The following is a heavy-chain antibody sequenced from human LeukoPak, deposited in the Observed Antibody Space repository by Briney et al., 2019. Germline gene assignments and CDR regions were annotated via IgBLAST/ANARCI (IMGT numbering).Heavy chain of an antibody. CDR1: GFTFSSYS. CDR2: ISSSSSYI. Sequence: GGSLRLSCAASGFTFSSYSMNWVRQAPGKGLEWVSSISSSSSYIYYADSVKGRFTISRDNAKNSLYLQMNSLRAEDTAVYYCAREGITMVRGVRNDYWGQGTLVTVSS. CDR3: AREGITMVRGVRNDY. J-gene: IGHJ4*02. V-gene: IGHV3-21*01. D-gene: IGHD3-10*01.